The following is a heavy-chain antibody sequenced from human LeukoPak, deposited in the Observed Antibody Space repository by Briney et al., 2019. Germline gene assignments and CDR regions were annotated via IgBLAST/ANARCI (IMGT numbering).Heavy chain of an antibody. D-gene: IGHD3-22*01. V-gene: IGHV4-34*01. CDR2: INHSGST. Sequence: PSETLSLTCAVYGGSFSGYYWSWIRQPPGKGLEWIGEINHSGSTNYNPSLKGRVTISVDTSKNQFSLKLSSVTAADTAVYYCARGYYYDSSGSDYWGQGTLVTVSS. CDR1: GGSFSGYY. CDR3: ARGYYYDSSGSDY. J-gene: IGHJ4*02.